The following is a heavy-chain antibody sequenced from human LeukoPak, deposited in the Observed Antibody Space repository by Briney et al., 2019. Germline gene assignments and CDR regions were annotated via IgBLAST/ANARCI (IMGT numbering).Heavy chain of an antibody. V-gene: IGHV6-1*01. D-gene: IGHD2-21*01. CDR2: TYYRSKWYN. CDR1: GDSVSSNSAA. CDR3: AREQDTSVLGDCFDY. J-gene: IGHJ4*02. Sequence: SQTLSLTCAISGDSVSSNSAAWNWIRQSPSRGLEWLGRTYYRSKWYNDYAVSVKSRMTINPDTSKNQFSLQLNSVTPEDTAVYYCAREQDTSVLGDCFDYWGQGTLVTVSS.